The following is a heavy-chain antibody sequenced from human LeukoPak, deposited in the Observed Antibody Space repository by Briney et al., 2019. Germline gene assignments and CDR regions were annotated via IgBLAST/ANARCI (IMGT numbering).Heavy chain of an antibody. Sequence: GALRLSCAASGFTLSRYWMSWVRQAPGKGLEWVANIKQDGSEKYYVDSVKGRFTISRDNAKKSLYLQMNSLRAEDTAVYSCARQSSGWYWGQGTLVTVSS. J-gene: IGHJ4*02. CDR3: ARQSSGWY. V-gene: IGHV3-7*01. D-gene: IGHD6-19*01. CDR1: GFTLSRYW. CDR2: IKQDGSEK.